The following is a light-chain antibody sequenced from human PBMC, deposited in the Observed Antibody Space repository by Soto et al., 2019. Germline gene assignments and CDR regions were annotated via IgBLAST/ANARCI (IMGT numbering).Light chain of an antibody. V-gene: IGKV3-15*01. CDR2: GAS. J-gene: IGKJ2*01. Sequence: EIVMTQSPATLSVSPGERATLSCRASQSVSSNLAWYQQKPGQAPRLLIYGASTRATGIPARFSGSGSGTEFTLTISSLQSEDFAVYYCQQYNNWPRETFGQGTKPEIK. CDR1: QSVSSN. CDR3: QQYNNWPRET.